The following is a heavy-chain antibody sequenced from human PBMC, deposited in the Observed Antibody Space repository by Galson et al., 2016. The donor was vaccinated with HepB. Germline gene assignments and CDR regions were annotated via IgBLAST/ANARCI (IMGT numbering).Heavy chain of an antibody. CDR3: ARHGHIESEIYPGSRDV. CDR2: IYPGDSNT. D-gene: IGHD1-14*01. V-gene: IGHV5-51*01. CDR1: GYSFVTYW. J-gene: IGHJ6*02. Sequence: QSGAEVKKPGESLKISCEASGYSFVTYWIGWVRQMPGKGLEWMGIIYPGDSNTSYSPSFQGQVTISADKSISTAYLQWSSLKASDTAIYYCARHGHIESEIYPGSRDVWGQGTTVTVSS.